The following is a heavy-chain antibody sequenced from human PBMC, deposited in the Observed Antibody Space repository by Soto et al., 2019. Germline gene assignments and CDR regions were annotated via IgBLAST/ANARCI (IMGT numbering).Heavy chain of an antibody. CDR1: GFTFSSYG. D-gene: IGHD2-8*02. V-gene: IGHV3-30*18. CDR3: ANGPLGPGNWFDP. Sequence: QVQLVESGGGVVQPGKSLRLSCAASGFTFSSYGMHWVRQAPGKGLEWVALISYDGSNKFYADSVKGRFTISRDNSKNTLYLQMNSLRAEDTALYYCANGPLGPGNWFDPWGQGALVTVSS. CDR2: ISYDGSNK. J-gene: IGHJ5*02.